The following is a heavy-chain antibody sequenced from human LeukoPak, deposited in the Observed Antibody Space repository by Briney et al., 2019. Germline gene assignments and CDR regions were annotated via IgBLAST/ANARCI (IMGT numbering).Heavy chain of an antibody. V-gene: IGHV3-23*01. CDR1: GFTFSSYA. CDR3: AKGVDSGTSYYFDY. D-gene: IGHD1-26*01. J-gene: IGHJ4*02. Sequence: GGSLRLSCAASGFTFSSYAMSWVRQAPGKGLEWVSTVTGSGGNTFYADSVRGRFTLSRDHSKNTLYVQMNSLRAEDTAVYYCAKGVDSGTSYYFDYWGQGTLVTVSS. CDR2: VTGSGGNT.